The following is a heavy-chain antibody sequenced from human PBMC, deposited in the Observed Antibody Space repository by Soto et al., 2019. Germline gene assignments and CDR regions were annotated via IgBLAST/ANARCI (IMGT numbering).Heavy chain of an antibody. Sequence: SETLSLTCTVSGGSISSSSYYWGWIRQPPGKGLEWIESIYHSGSTNYNPSLKSRVTISVDTSKNQFSLKLSSVTAADTAVYYCARGRSLVRYYYDSSGYGYWGQGTLVTVSS. CDR3: ARGRSLVRYYYDSSGYGY. V-gene: IGHV4-39*07. CDR2: IYHSGST. CDR1: GGSISSSSYY. J-gene: IGHJ4*02. D-gene: IGHD3-22*01.